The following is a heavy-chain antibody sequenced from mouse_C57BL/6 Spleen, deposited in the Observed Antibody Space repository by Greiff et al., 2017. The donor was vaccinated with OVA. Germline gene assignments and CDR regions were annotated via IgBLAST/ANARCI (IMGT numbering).Heavy chain of an antibody. CDR1: GYSITSGYY. CDR2: ISYDGSN. D-gene: IGHD2-3*01. CDR3: ARAGAGYDGSAWFAY. V-gene: IGHV3-6*01. Sequence: DVQLQESGPGLVKPSQSLSLTCSVTGYSITSGYYWNWIRQFPGNKLEWMGYISYDGSNNYNPSLKNRISITRDTSKNQFFLKLNSVTTEDTATYYCARAGAGYDGSAWFAYWGQGTLVTVSA. J-gene: IGHJ3*01.